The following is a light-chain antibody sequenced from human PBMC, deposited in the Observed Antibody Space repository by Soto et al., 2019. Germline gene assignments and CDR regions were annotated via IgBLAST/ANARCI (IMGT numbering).Light chain of an antibody. Sequence: EIVLTQSPGTLSLSPGERATLSCRASQSVTSIYLAWYQQKPGQAPRLLIHAASSRATGIPDRFSGSGSGXDFTLXIXXXXPEXXXXXXXXXXGSSPFTFGPGTKVDIK. CDR2: AAS. CDR3: XXXGSSPFT. J-gene: IGKJ3*01. V-gene: IGKV3-20*01. CDR1: QSVTSIY.